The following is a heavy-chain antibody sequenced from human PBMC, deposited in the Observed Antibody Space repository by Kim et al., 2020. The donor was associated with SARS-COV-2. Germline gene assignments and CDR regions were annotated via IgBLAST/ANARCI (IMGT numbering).Heavy chain of an antibody. CDR1: GFTFGDYA. CDR3: AKDGSSTPFYYYYYGMDV. CDR2: ISWNSGSI. Sequence: GGSLRLSCAASGFTFGDYAMHWVRQAPGKGLEWVSGISWNSGSIGYADSVKGRFTISSDNAKNSLYLQMNSLRAEDTALYYCAKDGSSTPFYYYYYGMDVWGQGTTVTVSS. V-gene: IGHV3-9*01. D-gene: IGHD6-6*01. J-gene: IGHJ6*02.